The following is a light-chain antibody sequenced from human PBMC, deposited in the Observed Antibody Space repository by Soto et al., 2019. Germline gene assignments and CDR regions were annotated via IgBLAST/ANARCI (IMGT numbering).Light chain of an antibody. CDR2: DVS. CDR1: SNNVGDYKY. Sequence: QSALTQPRSVSGSPGQSVTISCTGTSNNVGDYKYVSWYQQHPGEAPKAMIYDVSKRPSGVPDRFSGSKSGKTASMTISGLQAEDEADYYCCSYAGSYVFGTGTKLTVL. V-gene: IGLV2-11*01. CDR3: CSYAGSYV. J-gene: IGLJ1*01.